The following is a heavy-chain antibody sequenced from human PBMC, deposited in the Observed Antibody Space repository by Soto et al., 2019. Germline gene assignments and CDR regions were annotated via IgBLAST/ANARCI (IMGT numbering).Heavy chain of an antibody. V-gene: IGHV3-23*01. J-gene: IGHJ4*02. CDR2: NSCSGGST. D-gene: IGHD3-10*01. CDR3: AKGGYSYGPDAFDY. Sequence: YLVPSLSPSGYTFNSYTMNSVRQAPGQWLEWVSANSCSGGSTYYEDSVKGRFTISRDNSKNTLYLQMNSLRAEQTAVYYCAKGGYSYGPDAFDYWGQGSLVTVNS. CDR1: GYTFNSYT.